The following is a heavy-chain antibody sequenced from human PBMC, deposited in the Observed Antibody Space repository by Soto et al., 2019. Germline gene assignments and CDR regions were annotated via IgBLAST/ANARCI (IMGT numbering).Heavy chain of an antibody. CDR2: ITSSSSYI. Sequence: EVLLVESGGGLVKPGGSLRLSCAASGFIFSSYTMNWDRQAPGKGLEWVSSITSSSSYIYYADSVKGRFTISRDNAKNSLYLQMSSLRAEDTAVYYCARASCISTCCYMVDYWGQGTLVTVSS. D-gene: IGHD2-2*01. CDR1: GFIFSSYT. V-gene: IGHV3-21*01. CDR3: ARASCISTCCYMVDY. J-gene: IGHJ4*02.